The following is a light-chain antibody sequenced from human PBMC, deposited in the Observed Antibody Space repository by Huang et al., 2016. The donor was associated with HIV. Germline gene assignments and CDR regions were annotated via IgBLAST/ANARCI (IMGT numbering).Light chain of an antibody. J-gene: IGKJ1*01. CDR2: APS. CDR3: QQYNDWPRS. Sequence: EIVMTQSPGTLSVAPGERATLSCRAIQNINTNFSWFQPNPGQAPMLLLYAPSTRTADFPARFSGSGSRTEFTLTSSSLQSEDIAVYYCQQYNDWPRSFGQGTKVEIK. CDR1: QNINTN. V-gene: IGKV3-15*01.